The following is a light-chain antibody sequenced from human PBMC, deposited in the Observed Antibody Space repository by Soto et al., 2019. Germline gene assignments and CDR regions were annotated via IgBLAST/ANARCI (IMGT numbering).Light chain of an antibody. V-gene: IGKV3-11*01. J-gene: IGKJ2*01. CDR3: QQRGAWPRT. CDR1: QSVGSF. Sequence: EIVMTQSPATLSVSPGERATLSCRASQSVGSFLAWYRQTPGQAPRLLIYDASNRASGIPARFSGSGSGTDFTLTISSLEPEDFAIYYCQQRGAWPRTFGQGTKLEIK. CDR2: DAS.